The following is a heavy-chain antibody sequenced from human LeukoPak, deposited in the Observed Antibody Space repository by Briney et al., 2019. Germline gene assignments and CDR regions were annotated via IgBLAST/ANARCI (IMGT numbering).Heavy chain of an antibody. CDR3: AREGHTTGWPPFDF. J-gene: IGHJ4*02. CDR1: GFSFSSYE. V-gene: IGHV3-48*03. CDR2: SNRRGSTT. D-gene: IGHD2/OR15-2a*01. Sequence: GGSLRLSCAASGFSFSSYEMNWVRQAPGKGLEWVSHSNRRGSTTYYADSVRGRFTISRDNAKNSLYLQMNSLRAEDTAVFYCAREGHTTGWPPFDFWGQGTLVTVSS.